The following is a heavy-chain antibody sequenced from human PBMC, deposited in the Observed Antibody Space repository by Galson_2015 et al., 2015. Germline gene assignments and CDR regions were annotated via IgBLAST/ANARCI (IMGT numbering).Heavy chain of an antibody. V-gene: IGHV6-1*01. J-gene: IGHJ3*02. D-gene: IGHD4-17*01. CDR1: GDSVSSHSAA. CDR3: ARDGYHGDDAFDI. Sequence: CAISGDSVSSHSAAWNWIRQSPSRGLEWLGRTCYRSKWYNDYAVSVKSRITINPDTSKNQFSLQLNSVTPEDTAVYYCARDGYHGDDAFDIWGQGTMVTVSS. CDR2: TCYRSKWYN.